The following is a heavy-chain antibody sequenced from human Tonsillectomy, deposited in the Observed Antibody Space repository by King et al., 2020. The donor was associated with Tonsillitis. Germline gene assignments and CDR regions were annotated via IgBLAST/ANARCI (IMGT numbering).Heavy chain of an antibody. D-gene: IGHD1-1*01. J-gene: IGHJ4*02. CDR2: MHPNSGGT. V-gene: IGHV1-2*02. Sequence: QLVQSGAEVKKPGASVEVSCKTSGYTFTDYFIHWVRQAPGQGLEWMGWMHPNSGGTNYAQKFQGRVTLTRDTSINTAYMEVRSLRSGDTAVYYCARGGSTGTDSPFDSWGQGTLVTVSS. CDR1: GYTFTDYF. CDR3: ARGGSTGTDSPFDS.